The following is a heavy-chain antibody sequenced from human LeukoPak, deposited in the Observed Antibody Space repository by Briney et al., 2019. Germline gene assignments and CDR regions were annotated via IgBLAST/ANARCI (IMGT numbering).Heavy chain of an antibody. CDR2: ISYIGTT. Sequence: SETLSLTCAVSGDSFSSHYWTWIRQAPGWGLEWIGYISYIGTTNYNPSLKSRVAISIDTSKDQFSLKLTSVTTADTAVYYCARDLVTVTKGFDIWGLGTMVSVSS. CDR1: GDSFSSHY. CDR3: ARDLVTVTKGFDI. D-gene: IGHD4-17*01. V-gene: IGHV4-59*11. J-gene: IGHJ3*02.